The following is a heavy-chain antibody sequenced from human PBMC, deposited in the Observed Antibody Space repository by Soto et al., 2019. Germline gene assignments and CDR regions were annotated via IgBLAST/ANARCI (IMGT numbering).Heavy chain of an antibody. V-gene: IGHV3-30*18. CDR1: GFTFSSYG. CDR3: AKLIAVAGTIY. D-gene: IGHD6-19*01. CDR2: ISYDGSNK. Sequence: GGSLRLSCAASGFTFSSYGMHWVRQAPGKGLEWVAVISYDGSNKYYADSVKGRFTISRDNSKNTLYLQMNSLGAEDTAVYYCAKLIAVAGTIYWGQGTLVTVSS. J-gene: IGHJ4*02.